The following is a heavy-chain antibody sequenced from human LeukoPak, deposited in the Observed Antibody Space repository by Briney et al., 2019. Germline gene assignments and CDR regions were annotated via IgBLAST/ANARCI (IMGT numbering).Heavy chain of an antibody. V-gene: IGHV3-21*01. J-gene: IGHJ4*02. CDR3: SRLTFGGVIGFDY. CDR2: ISSSGSHM. CDR1: GFTFSSYS. D-gene: IGHD3-16*02. Sequence: PGGSLRLSCAASGFTFSSYSMNWVRQAPGKGLEWVSSISSSGSHMYYAASVKGRFTISRDNAKNSLYLQMNSLRAEDTAVYYCSRLTFGGVIGFDYWGQGTLVTVSS.